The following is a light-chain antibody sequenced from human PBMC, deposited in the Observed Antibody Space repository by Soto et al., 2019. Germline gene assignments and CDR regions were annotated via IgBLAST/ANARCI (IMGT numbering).Light chain of an antibody. CDR3: SSYTSSSTLEV. CDR1: SSDFGGYNY. CDR2: DVS. J-gene: IGLJ1*01. V-gene: IGLV2-14*01. Sequence: QSALTQPASVSGSPGQLITISCTGTSSDFGGYNYVSWYQQHPGKAPKLMIYDVSNRPSGVSNRFSGSKSGNTASLTISGLQAEDEADYYCSSYTSSSTLEVFGTGTKVTVL.